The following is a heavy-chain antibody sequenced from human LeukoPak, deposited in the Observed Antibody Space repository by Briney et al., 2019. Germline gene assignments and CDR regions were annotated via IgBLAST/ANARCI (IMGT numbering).Heavy chain of an antibody. J-gene: IGHJ4*02. V-gene: IGHV4-34*01. CDR3: AVGDTIAARQNY. Sequence: PSGTLSLTCAVYGVSFSGYYWSWIRQPPGKGLEWIGEINHSGSTNYNPSLKSRVTISVDTSKNQFSLKLSSVTAAETAVYYCAVGDTIAARQNYWGQGTLVTVSS. D-gene: IGHD6-6*01. CDR1: GVSFSGYY. CDR2: INHSGST.